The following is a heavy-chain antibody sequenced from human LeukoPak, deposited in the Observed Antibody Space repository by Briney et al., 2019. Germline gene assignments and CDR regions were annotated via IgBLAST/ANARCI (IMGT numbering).Heavy chain of an antibody. Sequence: PGGSLRLSCAASGFTFSPYAMTWVRQAPGKGPEWVSTISGSDGSTYYADSVKGRFTISRDNSKNTLYLQMNSLRAEDTAVYYCARDYNGDYDYWGQGTLVTVSS. V-gene: IGHV3-23*01. CDR1: GFTFSPYA. J-gene: IGHJ4*02. CDR2: ISGSDGST. D-gene: IGHD4-17*01. CDR3: ARDYNGDYDY.